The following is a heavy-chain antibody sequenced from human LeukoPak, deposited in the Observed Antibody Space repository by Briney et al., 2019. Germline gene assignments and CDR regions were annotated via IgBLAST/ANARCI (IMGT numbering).Heavy chain of an antibody. V-gene: IGHV3-74*01. CDR1: GFMFSSYA. CDR2: ISPEGSGT. Sequence: GGSLRLSCAASGFMFSSYAMTWVRQAPGKGLVWVSRISPEGSGTTYADSVKGRFTISRDNSKNTLYLQMNSLRDEDAAVYHCTRVQAGRSGLMDVWGRGTTVTVSS. J-gene: IGHJ6*02. D-gene: IGHD2-8*02. CDR3: TRVQAGRSGLMDV.